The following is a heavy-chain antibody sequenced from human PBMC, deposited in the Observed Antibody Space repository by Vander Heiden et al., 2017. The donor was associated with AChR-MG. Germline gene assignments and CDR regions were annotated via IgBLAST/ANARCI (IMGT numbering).Heavy chain of an antibody. V-gene: IGHV3-23*01. CDR3: AKGRRWYYYGSGSYYMLEDY. CDR1: GFTFSSYA. Sequence: EVQLLESGGGLVQPGGSLRLSCAASGFTFSSYAISGVRQAPGKGLEWVSAISGSGGSTYYADSVKGRFTIARDNSKNTLYLQMNSLRAEDTAVYYCAKGRRWYYYGSGSYYMLEDYWGQGTLVTVSS. D-gene: IGHD3-10*01. J-gene: IGHJ4*02. CDR2: ISGSGGST.